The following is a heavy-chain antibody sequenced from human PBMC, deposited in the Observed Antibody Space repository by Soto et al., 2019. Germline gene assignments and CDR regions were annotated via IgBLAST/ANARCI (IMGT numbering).Heavy chain of an antibody. V-gene: IGHV4-39*01. CDR3: ARRYSGSYGWFDP. CDR1: GGSVSSGSYY. J-gene: IGHJ5*02. D-gene: IGHD1-26*01. Sequence: PSETLSLTCTVSGGSVSSGSYYWSWIRQPPGKGLEWIGSIYYSGSTYYNPSLKSRVTISVDTSKNQFSLKLSSVTAADTAVYYCARRYSGSYGWFDPWGQGTLVTVSS. CDR2: IYYSGST.